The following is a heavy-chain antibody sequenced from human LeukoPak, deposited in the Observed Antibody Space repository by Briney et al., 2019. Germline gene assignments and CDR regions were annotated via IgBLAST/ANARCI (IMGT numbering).Heavy chain of an antibody. V-gene: IGHV3-21*01. D-gene: IGHD6-6*01. J-gene: IGHJ3*02. Sequence: GGSLRLSCAASGFTFSSYSMNWVRQAPGKGLEWVSSISSSSSYIYYADSVKGRFTTSRDNAKNSLYLQMNSLRAEDTAVYYCARDLSIANGAFDIWGQGTMVTVSS. CDR3: ARDLSIANGAFDI. CDR1: GFTFSSYS. CDR2: ISSSSSYI.